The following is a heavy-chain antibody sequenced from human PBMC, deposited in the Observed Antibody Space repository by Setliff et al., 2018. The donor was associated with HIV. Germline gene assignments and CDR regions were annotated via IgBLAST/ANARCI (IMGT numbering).Heavy chain of an antibody. D-gene: IGHD3-3*01. Sequence: ASVKVSCKASGNTFTKYYMHWVRQAPGQGLEWMGILNPSGSTVSAQKFQGRVTITADTSTDTAYMELTSLRFDDTAMYYCVRGVQSPPHYSYYYMDVWGEGTMVTVSS. J-gene: IGHJ6*03. V-gene: IGHV1-46*01. CDR1: GNTFTKYY. CDR2: LNPSGST. CDR3: VRGVQSPPHYSYYYMDV.